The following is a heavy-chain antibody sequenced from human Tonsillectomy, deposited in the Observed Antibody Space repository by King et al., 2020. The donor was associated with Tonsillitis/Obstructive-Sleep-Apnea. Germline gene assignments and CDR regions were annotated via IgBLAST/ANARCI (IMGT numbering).Heavy chain of an antibody. Sequence: EVQLVESGGGLVQPGGSLRLSCAVSGFTFSHNWMSWVRQAPGKGLEWVANIKQDGSEKYYVDSVKGRFTISRDNAKNSLFLQMSSLRVEDTAVYYCTREDGEIQHWGQGTLVSVSS. D-gene: IGHD3-10*01. CDR3: TREDGEIQH. V-gene: IGHV3-7*01. CDR1: GFTFSHNW. J-gene: IGHJ1*01. CDR2: IKQDGSEK.